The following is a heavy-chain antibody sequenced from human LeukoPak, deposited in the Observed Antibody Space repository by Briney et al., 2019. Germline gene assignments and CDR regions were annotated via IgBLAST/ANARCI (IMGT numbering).Heavy chain of an antibody. CDR1: GFTFSSYA. D-gene: IGHD3-22*01. Sequence: GGSLRLSCAASGFTFSSYALSWVRQAPGKGLEWVSVISGSGGSTYYADSVKGRFTISRDNSKNTLYLQMNSLRAEDTAVYYCANENYDSRFDYWGQGTLVTVSS. V-gene: IGHV3-23*01. CDR2: ISGSGGST. J-gene: IGHJ4*02. CDR3: ANENYDSRFDY.